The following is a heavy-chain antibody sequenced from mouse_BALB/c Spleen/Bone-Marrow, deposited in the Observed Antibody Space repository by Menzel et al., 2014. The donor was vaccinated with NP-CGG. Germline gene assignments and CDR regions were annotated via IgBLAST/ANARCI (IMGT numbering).Heavy chain of an antibody. CDR3: ANYSFGSSLFAY. J-gene: IGHJ3*01. Sequence: VQLQQSGAELVKPGASVKLSCTASGFNIKDTYMHWVKQRPEQGLEWIGRIDPANGNTKYDPKFQGKATITADTSSNTAYLQLSNLTSEDAAVYYCANYSFGSSLFAYWGQGTLVTVSA. CDR1: GFNIKDTY. CDR2: IDPANGNT. D-gene: IGHD1-1*01. V-gene: IGHV14-3*02.